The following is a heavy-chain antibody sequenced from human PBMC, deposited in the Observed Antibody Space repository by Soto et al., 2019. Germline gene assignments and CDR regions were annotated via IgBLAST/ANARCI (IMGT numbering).Heavy chain of an antibody. V-gene: IGHV1-18*01. D-gene: IGHD1-1*01. CDR2: ISAHNGNT. CDR3: AIGGYGDY. CDR1: GYGFTTYG. Sequence: QVHLVQSGAEVKKPGASVKVSCKGSGYGFTTYGITWVRQAPGQGLEWMAWISAHNGNTNYAQKLQGRVTVTRDTSTSTAYMELRSLRSDDTAVYYCAIGGYGDYWGQGALVTVSS. J-gene: IGHJ4*02.